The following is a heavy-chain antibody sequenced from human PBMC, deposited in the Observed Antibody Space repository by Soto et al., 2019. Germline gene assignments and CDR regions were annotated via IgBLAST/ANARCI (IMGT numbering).Heavy chain of an antibody. Sequence: QVQLVESGGGVVQPGRSLRLSCAASGFTFRSYGMHWVRQAPGKGLEGVAVISYDGSNKFYADSVKGRFTISRDNSKNTLYLQVNSLRAEDTAMYYCAKDYGSGWTMGDFWGHGTLVTVS. J-gene: IGHJ4*01. CDR2: ISYDGSNK. D-gene: IGHD6-19*01. V-gene: IGHV3-30*18. CDR3: AKDYGSGWTMGDF. CDR1: GFTFRSYG.